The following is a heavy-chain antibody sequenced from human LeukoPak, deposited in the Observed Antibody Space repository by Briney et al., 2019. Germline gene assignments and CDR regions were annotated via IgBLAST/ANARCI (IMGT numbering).Heavy chain of an antibody. Sequence: SETLSLTCAVYGGSFSGYYWSWIRQPPGKGLEWIGEINHSGSTSYYPSRKSRVTISVDTSKNQFYLKLSSVTAADTAVYYCARGRTGGKPHTDYYYVRRGGWFDPWGQGTLVTVSS. CDR1: GGSFSGYY. V-gene: IGHV4-34*01. J-gene: IGHJ5*02. D-gene: IGHD3-22*01. CDR2: INHSGST. CDR3: ARGRTGGKPHTDYYYVRRGGWFDP.